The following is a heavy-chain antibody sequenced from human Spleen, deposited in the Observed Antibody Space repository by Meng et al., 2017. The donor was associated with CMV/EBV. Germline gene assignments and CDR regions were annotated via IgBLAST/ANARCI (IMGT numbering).Heavy chain of an antibody. CDR3: ARGWNSFDV. V-gene: IGHV3-21*01. Sequence: GESLKISCAASEFTIGTYSMNWVRQAPGKGLEWVSSISSGSTHMYYADSVKGRFTISRDNAMYTLDLQMNSLRAEDTAVYYCARGWNSFDVWGQGTMVTVSS. D-gene: IGHD1-1*01. J-gene: IGHJ3*01. CDR1: EFTIGTYS. CDR2: ISSGSTHM.